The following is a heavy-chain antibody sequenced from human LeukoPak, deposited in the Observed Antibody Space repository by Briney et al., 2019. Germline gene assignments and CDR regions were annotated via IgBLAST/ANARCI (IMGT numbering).Heavy chain of an antibody. Sequence: PGGSLRLSCAAPGFTFSSYWMHWVRQAPGKGLVWVSRINSDGSSTSYADSVKGRFTISRDNAKNTLYLQMNSLRAEDTAVYYCARGFDYYDSTGSGYWGQGTLVTVSS. V-gene: IGHV3-74*01. J-gene: IGHJ4*02. CDR3: ARGFDYYDSTGSGY. D-gene: IGHD3-22*01. CDR1: GFTFSSYW. CDR2: INSDGSST.